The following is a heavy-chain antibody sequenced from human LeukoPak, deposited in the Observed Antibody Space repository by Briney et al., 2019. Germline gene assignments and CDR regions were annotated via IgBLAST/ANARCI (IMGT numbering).Heavy chain of an antibody. CDR3: ARGRYCSSISCYTDTTPRDY. CDR1: GYTFTGYY. V-gene: IGHV1-2*02. J-gene: IGHJ4*02. Sequence: ASVKVSCKASGYTFTGYYMHWVRQAPGQGLEWMGWTNPNSGGTNYAQKFQGRVTMTRDTSISTAYMELSRLRSDDTAMYYCARGRYCSSISCYTDTTPRDYWGQGTLVTVSS. D-gene: IGHD2-2*02. CDR2: TNPNSGGT.